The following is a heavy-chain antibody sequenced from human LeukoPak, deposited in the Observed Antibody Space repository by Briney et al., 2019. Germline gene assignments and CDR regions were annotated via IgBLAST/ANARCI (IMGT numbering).Heavy chain of an antibody. Sequence: GGSLRLSCAASGFTFSSYAMHWVRQAPGKGLEWVAVISYDGSNKYYADSVKGRFTISRDNSKNTLYLQMNSLRAEDTAVYYCARDPPKEDYDFWSGYYYYYYGMDVWGQGTTVTVSS. CDR2: ISYDGSNK. CDR1: GFTFSSYA. J-gene: IGHJ6*02. V-gene: IGHV3-30-3*01. CDR3: ARDPPKEDYDFWSGYYYYYYGMDV. D-gene: IGHD3-3*01.